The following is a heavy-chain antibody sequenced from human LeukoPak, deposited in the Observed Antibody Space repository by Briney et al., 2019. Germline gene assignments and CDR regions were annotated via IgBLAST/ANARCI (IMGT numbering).Heavy chain of an antibody. Sequence: GGPLQISFQGSGCSFTSYWIGWVRPRPWKGLGGMGIIYPGDSDTRYSPSFQGQVTISADKSISTAYLQWSSLKASDTAMYYCARRGYGAGSRGVFDIWGQGTMVTVSS. CDR2: IYPGDSDT. CDR1: GCSFTSYW. J-gene: IGHJ3*02. V-gene: IGHV5-51*01. CDR3: ARRGYGAGSRGVFDI. D-gene: IGHD3-10*01.